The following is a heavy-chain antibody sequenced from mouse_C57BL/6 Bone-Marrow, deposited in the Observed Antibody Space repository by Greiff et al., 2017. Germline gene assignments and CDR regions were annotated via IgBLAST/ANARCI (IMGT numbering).Heavy chain of an antibody. CDR2: IDPSDSYT. D-gene: IGHD1-1*01. Sequence: QVQLQQPGAELVMPGASVKLSCKASGYTFTSYWMHWVKQRPGQGLEWIGEIDPSDSYTNYNQKFKGKSTLTVDKSSSTAYMQLSSLTSEDSAVYYCARHTTVYAMDYWGQGTSVTVSS. CDR3: ARHTTVYAMDY. J-gene: IGHJ4*01. V-gene: IGHV1-69*01. CDR1: GYTFTSYW.